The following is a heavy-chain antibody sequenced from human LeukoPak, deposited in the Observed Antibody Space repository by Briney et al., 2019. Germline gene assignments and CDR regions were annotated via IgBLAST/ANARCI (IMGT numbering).Heavy chain of an antibody. V-gene: IGHV3-33*01. CDR1: GFRFSGYG. J-gene: IGHJ4*02. D-gene: IGHD3-10*01. CDR3: ARFVGSDSTGSFDL. Sequence: GTSLRLSCEGSGFRFSGYGMHWVRQAPGKGLEWLGYIWYDGSNPDYVDPVKGRFTISRDNSKNTVYLQMNSLRAEDTAVYHCARFVGSDSTGSFDLWGQGTPVNVSS. CDR2: IWYDGSNP.